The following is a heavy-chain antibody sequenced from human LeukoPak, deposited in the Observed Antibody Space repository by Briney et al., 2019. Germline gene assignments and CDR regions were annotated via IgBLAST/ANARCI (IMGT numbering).Heavy chain of an antibody. J-gene: IGHJ6*03. D-gene: IGHD6-6*01. V-gene: IGHV1-69*05. CDR2: IIPIFGTA. CDR3: ARGDGYSSSNYYYYYYMDV. Sequence: SVKVSCKASGGTFSSYAISWVRQAPGQGLEWMGGIIPIFGTANYAQKFQGRVTMTRNTSISTAYMELSSLRSEDTAVYYCARGDGYSSSNYYYYYYMDVWGKGTTVTVSS. CDR1: GGTFSSYA.